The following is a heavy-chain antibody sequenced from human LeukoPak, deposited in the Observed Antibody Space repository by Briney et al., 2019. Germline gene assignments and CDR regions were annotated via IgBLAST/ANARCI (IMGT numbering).Heavy chain of an antibody. CDR3: ATQLLGRIAVAGPHDAFDI. D-gene: IGHD6-19*01. V-gene: IGHV3-23*01. Sequence: PGGSLRLSCAASGFTFSSYAMSWVRQAPGKGLEWVSAISGSGGSTYYADSVKGRFTISRDNSKNTLYLQMNSLRAEDTAVYYCATQLLGRIAVAGPHDAFDIWGQGTMVTVSS. CDR2: ISGSGGST. CDR1: GFTFSSYA. J-gene: IGHJ3*02.